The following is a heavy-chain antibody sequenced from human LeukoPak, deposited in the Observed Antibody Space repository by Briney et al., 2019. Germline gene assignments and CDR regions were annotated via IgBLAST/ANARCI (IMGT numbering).Heavy chain of an antibody. J-gene: IGHJ5*02. CDR1: GYTFTSYY. CDR3: AKDRVPRSWYFGWFDP. Sequence: ASVKVSCKASGYTFTSYYMHWVRQAPGQGLEWMGIINPSGGSTSYAQKFQGRVTMTRDMSTSTVYMELSSLRSEDTAVYYCAKDRVPRSWYFGWFDPWGQGTLVTVSS. CDR2: INPSGGST. D-gene: IGHD6-13*01. V-gene: IGHV1-46*01.